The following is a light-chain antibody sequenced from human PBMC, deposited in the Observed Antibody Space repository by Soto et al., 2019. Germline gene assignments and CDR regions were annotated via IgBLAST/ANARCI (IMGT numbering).Light chain of an antibody. CDR3: QQYNNLPPLT. Sequence: DIQMTQSPSSLSASVGDRVTITCQARQDIRNYLNWYQQKPGKAPKLLIYDASNLERGVPSRFSGSGSGTDFILNISSLQPEDIATYYCQQYNNLPPLTFGQGTLLDIK. CDR2: DAS. CDR1: QDIRNY. V-gene: IGKV1-33*01. J-gene: IGKJ5*01.